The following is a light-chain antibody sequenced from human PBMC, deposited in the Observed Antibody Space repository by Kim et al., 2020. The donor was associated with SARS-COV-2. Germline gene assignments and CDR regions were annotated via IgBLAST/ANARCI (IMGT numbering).Light chain of an antibody. CDR1: TSNLGAGYD. J-gene: IGLJ3*02. CDR3: QSYDRSLSGSV. Sequence: RVTISCTGSTSNLGAGYDVHWYQELPGTAPKLLIYDNINRPSGVPDRFSGSKSGTSASLAITGLQPEDEADYYCQSYDRSLSGSVFGGGTQLTVL. V-gene: IGLV1-40*01. CDR2: DNI.